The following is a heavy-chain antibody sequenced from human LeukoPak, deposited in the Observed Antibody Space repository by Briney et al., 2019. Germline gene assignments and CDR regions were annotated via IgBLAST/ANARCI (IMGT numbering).Heavy chain of an antibody. J-gene: IGHJ6*03. D-gene: IGHD6-13*01. CDR2: INAGNGNT. Sequence: ASVKVSCKASGYTFTGYYMHWVRQAPGQGLEWMGWINAGNGNTKYSQEFQGRVTITRDTSASTAYMELSSLRSEDMAVYYCARGVAAYYMDVWGKGTTVTVSS. CDR3: ARGVAAYYMDV. V-gene: IGHV1-3*03. CDR1: GYTFTGYY.